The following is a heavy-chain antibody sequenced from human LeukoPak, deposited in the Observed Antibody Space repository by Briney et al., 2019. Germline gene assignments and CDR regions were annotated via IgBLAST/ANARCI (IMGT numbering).Heavy chain of an antibody. D-gene: IGHD6-19*01. Sequence: ASVKVSCKVSGYTLTELSMHWVRQAPGKGLEWMGGFDPEDGETIYAQKFQGRVTMTEETSTDTAYMELSRLRSEDTAVYYCATASIAVAGYYYYYMDVWGKGTTVTVSS. CDR3: ATASIAVAGYYYYYMDV. CDR2: FDPEDGET. J-gene: IGHJ6*03. CDR1: GYTLTELS. V-gene: IGHV1-24*01.